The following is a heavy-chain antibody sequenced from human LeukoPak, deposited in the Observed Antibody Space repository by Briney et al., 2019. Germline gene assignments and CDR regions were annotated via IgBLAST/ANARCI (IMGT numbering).Heavy chain of an antibody. CDR1: GGSFSGYY. V-gene: IGHV4-34*01. CDR2: INHSGST. Sequence: PSETLFLTCAVYGGSFSGYYWSWIRQPPGKGLEWIGEINHSGSTNYNPSLKSRVTISVDTSKNQFSLKLSSVTAADTAVYYCARGGGTIFGVVSLNYYYGMDVWGQGTTVTVSS. D-gene: IGHD3-3*01. CDR3: ARGGGTIFGVVSLNYYYGMDV. J-gene: IGHJ6*02.